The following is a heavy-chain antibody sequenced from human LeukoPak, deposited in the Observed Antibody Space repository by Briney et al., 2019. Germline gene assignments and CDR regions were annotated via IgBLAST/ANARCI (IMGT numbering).Heavy chain of an antibody. D-gene: IGHD1-26*01. V-gene: IGHV7-4-1*02. CDR2: INTTTGSP. CDR1: GYIFTNYE. Sequence: ASVKVSCKASGYIFTNYEMNWVRQAPGQGLEWIGWINTTTGSPTYAQGFTGWFVFSLDTSVSTTYLQISSLEAEDTAVYYCARTVLGATGYFDYWGQGTLITVSS. CDR3: ARTVLGATGYFDY. J-gene: IGHJ4*02.